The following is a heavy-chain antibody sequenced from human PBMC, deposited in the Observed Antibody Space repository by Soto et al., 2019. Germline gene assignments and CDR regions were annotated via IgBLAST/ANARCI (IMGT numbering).Heavy chain of an antibody. Sequence: QVQLVQSGAEVKKPGSSVKVSCKASGGTFSSCTISWVRQAPGQGLEWMGRIIPILGIANYAQKFQGRVTITADKSTSTAYMELSSLRSEDTAVYYCARSYPLYYYYGMDVWGQGTTVTVSS. CDR2: IIPILGIA. CDR1: GGTFSSCT. J-gene: IGHJ6*02. CDR3: ARSYPLYYYYGMDV. V-gene: IGHV1-69*02. D-gene: IGHD2-2*01.